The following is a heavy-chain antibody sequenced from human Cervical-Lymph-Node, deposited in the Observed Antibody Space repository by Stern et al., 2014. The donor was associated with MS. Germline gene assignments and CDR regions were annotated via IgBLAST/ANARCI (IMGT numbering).Heavy chain of an antibody. J-gene: IGHJ4*02. D-gene: IGHD4-17*01. CDR2: ISYDGTHK. CDR3: ASHPDYGDYNY. V-gene: IGHV3-30*03. CDR1: GFNFSTYG. Sequence: VHLVESGGGVVQPGRSLRLSCAASGFNFSTYGMHWVRQAPGKGLQWVAVISYDGTHKFYTDSVKGRFTVTRGNSKNTLFLHMSSLRAEDTAVYYCASHPDYGDYNYWGQGTLVTVSS.